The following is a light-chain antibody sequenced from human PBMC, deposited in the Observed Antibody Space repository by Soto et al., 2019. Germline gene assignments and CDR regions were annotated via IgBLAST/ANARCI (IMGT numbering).Light chain of an antibody. J-gene: IGKJ4*01. CDR1: QPINKF. CDR2: GAS. CDR3: KQSHSVPLT. Sequence: DIQMTQSPSSLSASVGDRVTITCRASQPINKFLNWFQHKPGEAPKRLIYGASILQDGVQSRFSGSGSGTDYTLTISGLQTEDFGTYYCKQSHSVPLTFGGGTKVDIK. V-gene: IGKV1-39*01.